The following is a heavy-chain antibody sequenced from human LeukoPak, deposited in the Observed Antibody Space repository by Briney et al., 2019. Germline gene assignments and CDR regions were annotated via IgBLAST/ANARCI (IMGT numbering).Heavy chain of an antibody. CDR3: AKDGSSYYYIYY. CDR2: ITGSGGST. Sequence: GGSLRLSCAASGFTFSSYAMSWVRQAPGKGLEWVSAITGSGGSTYYANSEKGRFTVSRDDSKSTLYLQMNSLRADDTAVYYCAKDGSSYYYIYYWGQGTLVTVSS. CDR1: GFTFSSYA. J-gene: IGHJ4*02. D-gene: IGHD3-22*01. V-gene: IGHV3-23*01.